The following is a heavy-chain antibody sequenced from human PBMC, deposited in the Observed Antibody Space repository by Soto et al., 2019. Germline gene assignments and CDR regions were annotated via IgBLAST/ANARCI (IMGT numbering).Heavy chain of an antibody. Sequence: PGGALRLSCAASGFTVSSNYMSWVRQAPGKGLEWVSVIYSGGSTYYADSVKGRFTISRDNSKNTLYLQMNSLRAEDTAVYYCATSATRDYYGSGSYPQPLTFDYWGQGTLVTVSS. V-gene: IGHV3-53*01. CDR3: ATSATRDYYGSGSYPQPLTFDY. CDR2: IYSGGST. CDR1: GFTVSSNY. D-gene: IGHD3-10*01. J-gene: IGHJ4*02.